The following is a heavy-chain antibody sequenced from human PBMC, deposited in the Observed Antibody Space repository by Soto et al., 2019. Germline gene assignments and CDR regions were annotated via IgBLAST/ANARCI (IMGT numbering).Heavy chain of an antibody. CDR1: GGSISSINW. CDR2: IYHSGST. Sequence: QVQLQESGPGLVKPSGTLSLTCAVSGGSISSINWWSWVRQPPGKGLKWIGEIYHSGSTTYNPSLKSRVTISVDKSKNQFSRKLKSVTAADTAIYYCARGGGPDIAYGMDVWGQGTTVIVSS. CDR3: ARGGGPDIAYGMDV. J-gene: IGHJ6*02. D-gene: IGHD5-12*01. V-gene: IGHV4-4*02.